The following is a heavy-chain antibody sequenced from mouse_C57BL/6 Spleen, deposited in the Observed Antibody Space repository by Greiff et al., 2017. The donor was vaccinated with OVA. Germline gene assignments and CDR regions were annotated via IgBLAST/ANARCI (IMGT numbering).Heavy chain of an antibody. CDR2: IYPGDGDT. V-gene: IGHV1-80*01. CDR3: ATKADYYGSSFDY. D-gene: IGHD1-1*01. CDR1: GYAFSSYW. J-gene: IGHJ2*01. Sequence: VQLQQSGAELVKPGASVKISCKASGYAFSSYWMNWVKQRPGKGLEWIGQIYPGDGDTNYNGKFKGKATLTADKSSSTAYMQLSSLTSEDSAVYFCATKADYYGSSFDYWGQGTTLTVSS.